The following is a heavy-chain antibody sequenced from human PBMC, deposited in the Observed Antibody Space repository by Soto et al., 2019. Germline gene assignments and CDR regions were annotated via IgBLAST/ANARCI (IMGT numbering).Heavy chain of an antibody. D-gene: IGHD3-16*01. Sequence: PGGSLRLSCAASGFTFSSYAMSWVRQAPGKGLEWVSGIGDSGSVTYYADSVKGRFTISRDNSKNTLFLQMNSLRAEDTAVYYCAKDPHNYGWAWVDPWGQGTLVTVSS. CDR1: GFTFSSYA. V-gene: IGHV3-23*01. CDR3: AKDPHNYGWAWVDP. J-gene: IGHJ5*02. CDR2: IGDSGSVT.